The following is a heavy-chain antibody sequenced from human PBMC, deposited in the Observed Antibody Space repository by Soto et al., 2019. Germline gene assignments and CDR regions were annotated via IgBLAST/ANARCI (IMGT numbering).Heavy chain of an antibody. D-gene: IGHD6-13*01. J-gene: IGHJ4*02. CDR1: GGSISTSNW. Sequence: ETLSLTCAXSGGSISTSNWWSWVRQPPGKGLEWIGEVYRTGSTNYNPSLESRLTISVDKSKNQFSLKLTSVTAADTAVYYCARARATIAAAAIFDCWGQGTLVTVSS. CDR2: VYRTGST. CDR3: ARARATIAAAAIFDC. V-gene: IGHV4-4*02.